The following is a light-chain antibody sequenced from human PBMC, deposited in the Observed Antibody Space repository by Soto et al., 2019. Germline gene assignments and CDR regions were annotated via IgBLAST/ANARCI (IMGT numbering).Light chain of an antibody. CDR2: RAT. J-gene: IGKJ5*01. Sequence: EVVLTQSPAALSVSPGDTATLSCRASQSVVDNLAWYQQRPGQSPRLLIYRATSRATGVPARFSGSGSGTEFTLTIRSLQSEDFAVYYCQQYDVWRPITFGQGTRLEFK. CDR3: QQYDVWRPIT. CDR1: QSVVDN. V-gene: IGKV3-15*01.